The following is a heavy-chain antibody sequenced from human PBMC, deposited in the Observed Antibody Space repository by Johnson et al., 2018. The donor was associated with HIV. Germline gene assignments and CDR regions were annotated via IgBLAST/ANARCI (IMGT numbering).Heavy chain of an antibody. J-gene: IGHJ3*02. CDR2: ISGSGGST. D-gene: IGHD3-22*01. V-gene: IGHV3-23*04. CDR1: GFTFSSYA. Sequence: AQLVESGGGLVQPGGSLRLSCAASGFTFSSYAMSWVRQAPGKGLEWVSAISGSGGSTYYADSVKGRFTISRANSNNPLYLQMNSLRAEDTAVYYRAKEAGALRMIVVGTDAFDIWGQGTMVTVSS. CDR3: AKEAGALRMIVVGTDAFDI.